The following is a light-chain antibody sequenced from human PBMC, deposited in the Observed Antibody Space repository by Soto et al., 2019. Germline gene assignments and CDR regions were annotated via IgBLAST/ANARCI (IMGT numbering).Light chain of an antibody. CDR1: QSISSK. V-gene: IGKV3-15*01. CDR2: VAS. J-gene: IGKJ4*01. CDR3: QENNTRHPIT. Sequence: EIVMTQSPATLSVSTGERATLSCRASQSISSKLAWYQQKPVQAPRLLIYVASTRATGIPVRFSGSGSETEFSLTINSLQSADFPVYYCQENNTRHPITLGGGTKLEIK.